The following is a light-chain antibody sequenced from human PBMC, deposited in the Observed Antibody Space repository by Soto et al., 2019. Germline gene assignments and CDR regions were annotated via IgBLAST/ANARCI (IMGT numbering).Light chain of an antibody. CDR1: QSVSNNY. CDR2: DAS. CDR3: QQCARSPLT. Sequence: EIVLTQSPGTLSLSPGERATLSCRASQSVSNNYLAWYQQKPGQAPRLLIADASRRATGIPDRFSGSGSGTHFTLTISRLEPEDFAVYYCQQCARSPLTFGQGTKVEMK. V-gene: IGKV3-20*01. J-gene: IGKJ1*01.